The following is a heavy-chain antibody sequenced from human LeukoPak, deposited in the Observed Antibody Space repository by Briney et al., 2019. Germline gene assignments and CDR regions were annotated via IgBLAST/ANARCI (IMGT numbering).Heavy chain of an antibody. Sequence: ASVKVSSKASGYTFTIYGISGVRHAPGQGREWMGWISAYNGNTNYSQKLQGRVTMTTDTSTSTAYMELRSLRSDDAAVYYCARQGVVAVAGPNDYWGQGTLVTVSS. J-gene: IGHJ4*02. D-gene: IGHD6-19*01. CDR3: ARQGVVAVAGPNDY. V-gene: IGHV1-18*01. CDR1: GYTFTIYG. CDR2: ISAYNGNT.